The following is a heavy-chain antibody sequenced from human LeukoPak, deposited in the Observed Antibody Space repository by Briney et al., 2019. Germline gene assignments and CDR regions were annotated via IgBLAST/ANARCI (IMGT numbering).Heavy chain of an antibody. J-gene: IGHJ4*02. V-gene: IGHV4-34*01. CDR1: GGSFSGYS. D-gene: IGHD6-13*01. CDR2: INHSGGT. Sequence: SETLSLTCAVYGGSFSGYSWNWIRQPPVKGLEWIGEINHSGGTDYSPSLKSRVTISVDTSKNQFSLKLSSLTAADTAFYYCARGRREAAALFEYWGQGILVTVSS. CDR3: ARGRREAAALFEY.